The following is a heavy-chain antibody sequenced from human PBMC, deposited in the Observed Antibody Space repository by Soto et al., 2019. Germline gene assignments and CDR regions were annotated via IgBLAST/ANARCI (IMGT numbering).Heavy chain of an antibody. CDR2: ISSNGGST. V-gene: IGHV3-64D*06. Sequence: GGSLRLSCSASGFTFSSYAMHWVRQAPGKGLEYVSAISSNGGSTYYADSVKGRFTISRDNSKNTLYLQMSSLRAEDTAVYYCVKGGLAVAGTWAFDYWGQGTLVTVSS. J-gene: IGHJ4*02. CDR3: VKGGLAVAGTWAFDY. CDR1: GFTFSSYA. D-gene: IGHD6-19*01.